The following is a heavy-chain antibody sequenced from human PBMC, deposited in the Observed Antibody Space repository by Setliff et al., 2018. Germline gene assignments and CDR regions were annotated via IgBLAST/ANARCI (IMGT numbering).Heavy chain of an antibody. Sequence: GSLRLSCAASGFTFSDYYMTWIRQPPGKGLEWIGEINHSGSTNDNPSLKSRVTMSVDTSKNHFSLKLSSVTAADTAVYYCARGDFWSGYSDNLNWFDPWGQGTLVTVPQ. CDR2: INHSGST. CDR1: GFTFSDYY. D-gene: IGHD3-3*01. J-gene: IGHJ5*02. V-gene: IGHV4-34*01. CDR3: ARGDFWSGYSDNLNWFDP.